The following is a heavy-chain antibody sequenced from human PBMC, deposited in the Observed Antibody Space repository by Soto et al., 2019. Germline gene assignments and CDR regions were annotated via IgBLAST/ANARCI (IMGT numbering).Heavy chain of an antibody. CDR2: ISGSGGST. Sequence: GASLRISCAASGFTFGSYAMSWVRQAPGKGLEWVSAISGSGGSTYYADSVKGRFTISRDNSKNTLYLQMNSLRAEDMAVYYCVKVATGTWFQPWCPAPLVTVSS. J-gene: IGHJ5*02. V-gene: IGHV3-23*01. CDR3: VKVATGTWFQP. D-gene: IGHD1-1*01. CDR1: GFTFGSYA.